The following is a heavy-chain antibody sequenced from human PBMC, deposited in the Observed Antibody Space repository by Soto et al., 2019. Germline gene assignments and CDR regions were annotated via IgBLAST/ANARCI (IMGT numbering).Heavy chain of an antibody. CDR2: ISYDGSNK. CDR3: AKVLSGYSYGYGAFDI. J-gene: IGHJ3*02. CDR1: GFTFSSYG. D-gene: IGHD5-18*01. V-gene: IGHV3-30*18. Sequence: GGSLRLSCAASGFTFSSYGMHWVRQAPGKGLEWVAVISYDGSNKYYADSVKGRFTISRDNSKNTLYLQMNSLRAEDTAVYYCAKVLSGYSYGYGAFDIWGQGTMVTVSS.